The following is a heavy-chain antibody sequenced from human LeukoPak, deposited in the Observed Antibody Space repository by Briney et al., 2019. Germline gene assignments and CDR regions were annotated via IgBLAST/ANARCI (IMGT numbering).Heavy chain of an antibody. J-gene: IGHJ4*02. CDR1: GFTFSSYW. V-gene: IGHV3-7*01. Sequence: GGSLRLSCAASGFTFSSYWMSWVRQAPGKGLEWVANIKQDGSEKYYVDSVKGRFTISRDNAKNSLYLQMNSLRAEDTAVYYCARHSYYYGSESYADYWGQGTLVTVSS. D-gene: IGHD3-10*01. CDR2: IKQDGSEK. CDR3: ARHSYYYGSESYADY.